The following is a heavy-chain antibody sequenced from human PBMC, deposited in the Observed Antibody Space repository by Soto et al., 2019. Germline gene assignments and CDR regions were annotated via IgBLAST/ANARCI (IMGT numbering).Heavy chain of an antibody. CDR1: GGTFSSYT. CDR2: IIPILGIA. J-gene: IGHJ5*02. V-gene: IGHV1-69*04. Sequence: ASVKVSCKASGGTFSSYTISWVRQAPGQGLEWMGRIIPILGIANYAQKFQGRVTITADKSTSTAYMELSSLRSEDTAVYYCARDLQDIVVLPAAIPANYGDYKYNWFDPWGQGTLVTVSS. D-gene: IGHD2-2*02. CDR3: ARDLQDIVVLPAAIPANYGDYKYNWFDP.